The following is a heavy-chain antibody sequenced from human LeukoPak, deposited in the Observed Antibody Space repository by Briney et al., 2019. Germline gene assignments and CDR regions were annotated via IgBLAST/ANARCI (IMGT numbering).Heavy chain of an antibody. V-gene: IGHV3-33*06. CDR1: GFTFSSYG. Sequence: GRSLRLSCAASGFTFSSYGMHWVRQAPGKGLEWVAVIWYDGSNKYYADSVKGRFTISRDNSKNTLYLQMNSLRAEDTAVYYCAKAFRAGSGSYYNNWFDPWGQGTLVTVSS. CDR3: AKAFRAGSGSYYNNWFDP. CDR2: IWYDGSNK. D-gene: IGHD3-10*01. J-gene: IGHJ5*02.